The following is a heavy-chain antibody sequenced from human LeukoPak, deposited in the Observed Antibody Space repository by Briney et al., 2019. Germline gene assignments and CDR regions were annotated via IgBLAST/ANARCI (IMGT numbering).Heavy chain of an antibody. J-gene: IGHJ4*02. V-gene: IGHV3-30-3*01. Sequence: GRSLRLSCAASGFTFSSYAMNWVRQAPGKGLEWVALISYDGSDKNYADSVKGRFTISRDNSKNTLYLQMNSLRAEDTAVYHCASLYRDYWGQGTLVTVSS. D-gene: IGHD3-16*01. CDR3: ASLYRDY. CDR1: GFTFSSYA. CDR2: ISYDGSDK.